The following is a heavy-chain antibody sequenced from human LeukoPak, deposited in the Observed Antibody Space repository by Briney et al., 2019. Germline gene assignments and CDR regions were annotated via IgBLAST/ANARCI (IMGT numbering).Heavy chain of an antibody. J-gene: IGHJ4*02. D-gene: IGHD1-14*01. CDR3: AGAGNWPSGDY. CDR2: IFYSGST. V-gene: IGHV4-59*01. CDR1: GDSITSYF. Sequence: SETLSLTCTVSGDSITSYFWSWIRQPPGKGLEWVGYIFYSGSTNYNPSLKSRVTISVDTSKNQFSLKLSSVTAADTAVYYCAGAGNWPSGDYWGQGTLVTVSS.